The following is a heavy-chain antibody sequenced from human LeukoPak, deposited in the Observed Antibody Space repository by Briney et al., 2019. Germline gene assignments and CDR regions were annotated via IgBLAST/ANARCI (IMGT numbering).Heavy chain of an antibody. D-gene: IGHD3-22*01. CDR1: GFTFSSYW. Sequence: GGSLRLSCAASGFTFSSYWMHWVRQAPGKGLVWVSRINSDGSSTSYADSVKGRFTISRDNAKNTLYLQMNSLRAEDTAVYYCAREYYYDSSGYRPFFDYWGQGPLVTVSS. CDR3: AREYYYDSSGYRPFFDY. V-gene: IGHV3-74*01. CDR2: INSDGSST. J-gene: IGHJ4*02.